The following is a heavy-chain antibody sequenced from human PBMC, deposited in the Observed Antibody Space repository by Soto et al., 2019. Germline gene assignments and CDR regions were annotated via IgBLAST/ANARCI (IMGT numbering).Heavy chain of an antibody. CDR1: GGSISSYY. CDR2: IYYSGST. J-gene: IGHJ5*02. V-gene: IGHV4-59*01. Sequence: SETLSLTCTVSGGSISSYYWSWIRQSPGKGLEWIGYIYYSGSTNYNPSLKSRVTISVDTSKNQFSLKLSSVTAADTAVYYCARERVSGYGTDNWFDPWGQGTLVTVSS. CDR3: ARERVSGYGTDNWFDP. D-gene: IGHD5-18*01.